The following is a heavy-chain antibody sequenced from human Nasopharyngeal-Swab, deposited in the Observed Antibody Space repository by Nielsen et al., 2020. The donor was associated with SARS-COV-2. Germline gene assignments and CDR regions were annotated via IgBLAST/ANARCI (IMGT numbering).Heavy chain of an antibody. D-gene: IGHD2-15*01. J-gene: IGHJ4*02. Sequence: GESLRLSCAASGFTFSSYGMHWVRQAPGKGLEWVAVISYDGSNKYYADSVKGRFTISRDNSKNTLYLQMNSLRAEDTAVYYCAKDLSLGVVAADDYWGQGTLVTVSS. CDR3: AKDLSLGVVAADDY. CDR1: GFTFSSYG. V-gene: IGHV3-30*18. CDR2: ISYDGSNK.